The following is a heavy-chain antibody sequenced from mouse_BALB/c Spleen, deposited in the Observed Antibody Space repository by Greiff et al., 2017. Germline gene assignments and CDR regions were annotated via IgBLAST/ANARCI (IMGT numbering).Heavy chain of an antibody. J-gene: IGHJ3*01. CDR3: ARSLYGNWFAY. D-gene: IGHD2-1*01. Sequence: VQLQQSGAELVKPGASVKLSCTASGFNIKDTYMHWVKQRPEQGLEWIGRIDPANGNTKYDPKFQGKATITADTSSNTAYLQLSSLTSEDTAVYYCARSLYGNWFAYWGQGTLVTVSA. CDR2: IDPANGNT. CDR1: GFNIKDTY. V-gene: IGHV14-3*02.